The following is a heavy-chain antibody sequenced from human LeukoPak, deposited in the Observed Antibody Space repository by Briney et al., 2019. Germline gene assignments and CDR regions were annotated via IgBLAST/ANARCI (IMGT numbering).Heavy chain of an antibody. V-gene: IGHV3-23*01. D-gene: IGHD4-17*01. CDR1: GFTFNNYA. CDR3: AKDLYGDYDFDC. Sequence: GGSLRLSCAASGFTFNNYAMNWVRQAPGKGLEWVSVITSSGSTYYADSVKGRFTISRDNSKNTLYLQMNCLRAEDTAIYYCAKDLYGDYDFDCWGRGTLVTVSS. J-gene: IGHJ4*02. CDR2: ITSSGST.